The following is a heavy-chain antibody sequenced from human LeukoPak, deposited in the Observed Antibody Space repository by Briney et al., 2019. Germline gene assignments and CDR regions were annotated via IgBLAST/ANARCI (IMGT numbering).Heavy chain of an antibody. D-gene: IGHD3-22*01. Sequence: SETLSLTCAVYGGSFSGYYWSWIRQPPGKGLEWIGEINHSGSTNYNPSLKSRVTISVDTSKNQFSLKLSSVTAADTAVYYCASHGYDSSGYYNSYFDYWGQGTLVTVSS. CDR2: INHSGST. J-gene: IGHJ4*02. CDR3: ASHGYDSSGYYNSYFDY. V-gene: IGHV4-34*01. CDR1: GGSFSGYY.